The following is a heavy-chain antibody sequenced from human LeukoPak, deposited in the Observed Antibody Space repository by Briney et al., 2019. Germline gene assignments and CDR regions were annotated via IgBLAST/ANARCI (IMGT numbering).Heavy chain of an antibody. J-gene: IGHJ4*02. CDR1: GFTFNNYA. V-gene: IGHV3-7*01. D-gene: IGHD2-2*01. CDR2: IKQDGGEK. Sequence: GGSLRLSCAASGFTFNNYAMSWVRQAPGKGLEWVANIKQDGGEKNYVDSVKGRFTVSRDNAKNSLYLQMNSLRAEDTAVYYCANSGYCSSTSCPNGINFDSWGQGTLVTVSS. CDR3: ANSGYCSSTSCPNGINFDS.